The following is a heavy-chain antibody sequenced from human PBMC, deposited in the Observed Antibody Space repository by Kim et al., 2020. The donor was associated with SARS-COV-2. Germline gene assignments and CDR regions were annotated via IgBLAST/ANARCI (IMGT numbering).Heavy chain of an antibody. V-gene: IGHV1-8*01. Sequence: ASVKVSCKASGYTFTSYDINWVRQATGQGLEWMGWMNPNSGNTGYAQKFQGRVTMTRNTSISTAYMELSSLRSEDTAVYYCARGQADIVATSYYYYYGMDVWGQGTTVTVSS. CDR1: GYTFTSYD. CDR3: ARGQADIVATSYYYYYGMDV. D-gene: IGHD5-12*01. CDR2: MNPNSGNT. J-gene: IGHJ6*02.